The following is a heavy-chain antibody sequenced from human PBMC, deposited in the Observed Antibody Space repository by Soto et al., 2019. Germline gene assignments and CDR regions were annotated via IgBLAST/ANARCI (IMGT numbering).Heavy chain of an antibody. Sequence: QLQLQESCPGLVKPSETLSLTCTVSGGSIRGSNYYWGWIRQARGKALEWIGRIYYSGSTYYNTFLKSRVTMSVDKPNNQFSLMVSSVTAADMAVYYCARRWDGQRLPDSWGKGTLVTVSS. CDR2: IYYSGST. CDR3: ARRWDGQRLPDS. CDR1: GGSIRGSNYY. D-gene: IGHD1-26*01. J-gene: IGHJ4*02. V-gene: IGHV4-39*01.